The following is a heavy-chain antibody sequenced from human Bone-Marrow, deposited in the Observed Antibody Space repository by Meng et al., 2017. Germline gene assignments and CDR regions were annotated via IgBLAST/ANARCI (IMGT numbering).Heavy chain of an antibody. J-gene: IGHJ6*02. D-gene: IGHD6-19*01. CDR1: GGSVSSGSYY. V-gene: IGHV2-26*01. CDR3: ARILKQWLVRDGYGMDV. CDR2: IFSNDEK. Sequence: ETLSLTCTVSGGSVSSGSYYWSWIRQPPGKALEWLAHIFSNDEKSYSTSLKSRLTISKDTSKSQVVLTMTNMDPVDTATYYCARILKQWLVRDGYGMDVWGQGTTVTVSS.